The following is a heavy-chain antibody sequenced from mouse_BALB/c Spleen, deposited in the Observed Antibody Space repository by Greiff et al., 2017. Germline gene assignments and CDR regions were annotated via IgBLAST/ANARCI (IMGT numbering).Heavy chain of an antibody. CDR3: ARYGNYLYYAMDY. CDR2: ILPGSGST. CDR1: GYTFSSYW. V-gene: IGHV1-9*01. D-gene: IGHD2-1*01. J-gene: IGHJ4*01. Sequence: QVQLQQSGAELMKPGASVKISCKATGYTFSSYWIEWVKQRPGHGLEWIGEILPGSGSTNYNEKFKGKATFTADTSSNTAYMQLSSLTSEDSAVYYCARYGNYLYYAMDYWGQGTSVTVSS.